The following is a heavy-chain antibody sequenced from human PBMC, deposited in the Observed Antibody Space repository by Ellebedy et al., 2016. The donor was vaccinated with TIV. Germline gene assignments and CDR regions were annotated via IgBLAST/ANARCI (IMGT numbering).Heavy chain of an antibody. CDR3: ARLYGGGAVDV. J-gene: IGHJ6*02. CDR2: INPNSGGT. D-gene: IGHD4-17*01. CDR1: GYTFTGYY. Sequence: AASVKVSCKASGYTFTGYYMHWVRQAPGQGLEWMGWINPNSGGTNYAQKFQGRVTMTRDTSTSTAYMELRSLRSDDTAVYYCARLYGGGAVDVWGQGTTVTVSS. V-gene: IGHV1-2*02.